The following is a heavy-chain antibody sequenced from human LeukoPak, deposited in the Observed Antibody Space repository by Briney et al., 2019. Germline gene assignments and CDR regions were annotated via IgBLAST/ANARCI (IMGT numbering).Heavy chain of an antibody. V-gene: IGHV3-15*01. CDR3: TTDGAYNWNDVAWFDP. J-gene: IGHJ5*02. Sequence: GGSLRLSCAASGFTFSNAWMSCVRQAPGKGLEWVGRIKSKTDGGTTDYAAPVKGRFTISRDDSKNTLYLQMNSLKTEDTAVYYCTTDGAYNWNDVAWFDPWGQGTLVTVSS. CDR2: IKSKTDGGTT. D-gene: IGHD1-1*01. CDR1: GFTFSNAW.